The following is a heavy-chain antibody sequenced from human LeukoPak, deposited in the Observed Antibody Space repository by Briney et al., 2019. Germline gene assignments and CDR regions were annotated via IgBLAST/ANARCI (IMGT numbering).Heavy chain of an antibody. CDR3: ARAHGRDIVVVPAALDY. Sequence: PGGSLRLSCAASGFTFSSYWMHWVRQAPGKGLVWVSRINTDGSSTSYADSVKGRFTISRDNAKNSLYLQMNSLRAEDTAVYYCARAHGRDIVVVPAALDYWGQGTLVTVSS. CDR1: GFTFSSYW. CDR2: INTDGSST. V-gene: IGHV3-74*01. D-gene: IGHD2-2*01. J-gene: IGHJ4*02.